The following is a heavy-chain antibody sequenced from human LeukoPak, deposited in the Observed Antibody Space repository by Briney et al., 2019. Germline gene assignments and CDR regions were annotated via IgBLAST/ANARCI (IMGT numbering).Heavy chain of an antibody. CDR2: IHSNSGAT. CDR3: ARGGSSWSHDY. D-gene: IGHD6-13*01. CDR1: GYTFTNYY. V-gene: IGHV1-2*02. Sequence: ASVKVSCKASGYTFTNYYIHWVRQAPGQGLDWMGCIHSNSGATNYAQKFQGRFTMTTDTSITTAYMELTRPTSDDTAVYYCARGGSSWSHDYWGQGTLVTVSS. J-gene: IGHJ4*02.